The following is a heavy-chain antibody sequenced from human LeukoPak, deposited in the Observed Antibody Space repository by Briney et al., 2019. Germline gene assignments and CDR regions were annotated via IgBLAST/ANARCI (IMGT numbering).Heavy chain of an antibody. CDR2: INHSGST. J-gene: IGHJ6*04. V-gene: IGHV4-34*01. CDR1: GGSFSGYY. CDR3: ARGPRSTMVRGGYYGMDV. D-gene: IGHD3-10*01. Sequence: SETLSLTCAVYGGSFSGYYWRWIRQPPAKGLEWVGEINHSGSTNYNPSLKSRVTISVDTSKTQFSLKLSSVTAADTAVYYCARGPRSTMVRGGYYGMDVWGKGTTVTVSS.